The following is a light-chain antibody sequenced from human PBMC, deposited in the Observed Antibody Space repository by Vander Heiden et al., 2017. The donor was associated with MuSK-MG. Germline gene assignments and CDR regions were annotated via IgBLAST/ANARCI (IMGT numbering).Light chain of an antibody. CDR2: WAS. V-gene: IGKV4-1*01. CDR1: QSVLYSSNNKNY. J-gene: IGKJ3*01. CDR3: QQYFSTHT. Sequence: DIVMTQSPDSLAVSLGERATINCESSQSVLYSSNNKNYLAWYQQKPGQPPKLLIYWASTRESGVPDRFSGSGSGTDFTLTISSLQAEDVAVYYCQQYFSTHTFGHGTKVDIK.